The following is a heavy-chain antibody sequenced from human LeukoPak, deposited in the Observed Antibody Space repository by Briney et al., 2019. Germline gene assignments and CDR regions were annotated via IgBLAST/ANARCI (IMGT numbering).Heavy chain of an antibody. V-gene: IGHV1-2*02. D-gene: IGHD3-10*01. CDR2: INPHSGVS. CDR1: GYSFTGYY. J-gene: IGHJ4*02. Sequence: ASVRVSCKASGYSFTGYYMHWVRQAPAQGLEWMGWINPHSGVSKCAQTFLGRVTMTRDASASTAYQELSRLTSDDTAVYYCARETDGAHWGQGTLVTVSS. CDR3: ARETDGAH.